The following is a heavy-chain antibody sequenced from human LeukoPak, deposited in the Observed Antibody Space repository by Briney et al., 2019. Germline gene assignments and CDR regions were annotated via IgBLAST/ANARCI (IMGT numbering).Heavy chain of an antibody. CDR1: GYTFTGYY. CDR3: ARDLTSFVVIPAAMFDY. D-gene: IGHD2-2*01. CDR2: INPNSGGT. Sequence: ASVKVSCKASGYTFTGYYMHWVRQAPGQALEWMGWINPNSGGTNYAQKFQGRVSMTRDTSISTAYMELSRLRSDDTAVYYCARDLTSFVVIPAAMFDYWGQGTLVTVSS. J-gene: IGHJ4*02. V-gene: IGHV1-2*02.